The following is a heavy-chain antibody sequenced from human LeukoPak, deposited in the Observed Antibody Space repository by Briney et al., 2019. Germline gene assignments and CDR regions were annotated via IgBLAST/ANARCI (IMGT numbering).Heavy chain of an antibody. CDR1: GYTFTSYG. Sequence: ASVKVSCKASGYTFTSYGISWVRQAPGQGLEWMGWISAYNGNTNYAQKLQGRVTMTTDTSTSTAYMELRSLRSDDTAVYYCAREGCSSTCCYVAGAGIDYWCQGTLVTVSS. CDR3: AREGCSSTCCYVAGAGIDY. J-gene: IGHJ4*02. CDR2: ISAYNGNT. D-gene: IGHD2-2*01. V-gene: IGHV1-18*01.